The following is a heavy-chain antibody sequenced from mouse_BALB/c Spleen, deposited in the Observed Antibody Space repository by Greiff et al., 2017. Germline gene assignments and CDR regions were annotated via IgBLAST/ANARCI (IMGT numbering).Heavy chain of an antibody. D-gene: IGHD2-10*02. CDR3: ARVWDY. Sequence: VHVKQSGAELVKPGASVKLSCTASGFNIKDTYMHWVKQRPEQGLEWIGRIDPANGNTKYDPKFQGKATITADTSSNTAYLQLSSLTSEDTAVYYCARVWDYWGQGTTLTVSS. CDR2: IDPANGNT. J-gene: IGHJ2*01. V-gene: IGHV14-3*02. CDR1: GFNIKDTY.